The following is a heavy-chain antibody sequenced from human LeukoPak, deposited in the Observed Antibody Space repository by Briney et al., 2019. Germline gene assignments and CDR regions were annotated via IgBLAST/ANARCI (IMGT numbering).Heavy chain of an antibody. CDR2: IKSKTDGGTT. CDR3: TTEVADGSGSYYNNRGEY. CDR1: GFTFSSYA. V-gene: IGHV3-15*01. Sequence: PGGSLRLSCAASGFTFSSYAMSWVRQAPGKGLEWVGRIKSKTDGGTTDYAAPVKGRFTISRDDSKNTLYLQMNSLKTEDTAVYYCTTEVADGSGSYYNNRGEYWGQGTLVTVSS. J-gene: IGHJ4*02. D-gene: IGHD3-10*01.